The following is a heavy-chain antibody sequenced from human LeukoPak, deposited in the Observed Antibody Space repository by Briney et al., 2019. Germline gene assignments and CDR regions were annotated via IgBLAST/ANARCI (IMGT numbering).Heavy chain of an antibody. CDR3: ARDKRSRGITMVRGVIYYMDV. J-gene: IGHJ6*03. V-gene: IGHV1-18*01. Sequence: ASVKVSCKASGYTFTSYGISWVRQAPGQGLEWTGWISAYNGNTNYAQKLQGRVTMTTDTSTSTAYMELRSLRSDDTAVYYCARDKRSRGITMVRGVIYYMDVWGKGTTVTVSS. D-gene: IGHD3-10*01. CDR2: ISAYNGNT. CDR1: GYTFTSYG.